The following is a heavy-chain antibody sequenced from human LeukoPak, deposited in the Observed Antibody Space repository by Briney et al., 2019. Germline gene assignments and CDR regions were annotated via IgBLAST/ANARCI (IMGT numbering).Heavy chain of an antibody. J-gene: IGHJ3*02. CDR3: ARAGAGWEEWELDAFDI. CDR2: IIPIFGTA. V-gene: IGHV1-69*06. D-gene: IGHD1-26*01. Sequence: ASVKVSCKASGGTFISYAISWVRQAPGQGLEWMGGIIPIFGTANYAQKFQGRVTITADKSTSTAYMELSSLRSEDTAVYYCARAGAGWEEWELDAFDIWGQGTMVTVSS. CDR1: GGTFISYA.